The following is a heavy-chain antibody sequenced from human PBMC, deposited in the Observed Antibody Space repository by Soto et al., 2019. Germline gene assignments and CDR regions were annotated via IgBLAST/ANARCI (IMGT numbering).Heavy chain of an antibody. CDR3: ARVVLDIVVVSPPLSSTDH. J-gene: IGHJ4*02. Sequence: VASVKVSCKASGYTFTSYAMHWVRQAPGQRLEWMGWINVDNGNTKCSQKFQGRVTITRDTSASTAYMELSSLRSEDTAVYYCARVVLDIVVVSPPLSSTDHRDQGTLLTIS. D-gene: IGHD2-15*01. V-gene: IGHV1-3*01. CDR2: INVDNGNT. CDR1: GYTFTSYA.